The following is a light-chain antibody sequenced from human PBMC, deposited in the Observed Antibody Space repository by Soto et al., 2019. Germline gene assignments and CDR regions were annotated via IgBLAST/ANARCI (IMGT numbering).Light chain of an antibody. CDR3: QQSYSTPIFT. J-gene: IGKJ3*01. V-gene: IGKV1-39*01. Sequence: DIQMTQSPSSLSASVGDRVTITCRASQSISSYLNWYQQKPGKAPKLLIYAASSLQSGAPSRFSGSGSGTDFTLTISSLQPEDFATYYCQQSYSTPIFTFGPGTKVDIK. CDR1: QSISSY. CDR2: AAS.